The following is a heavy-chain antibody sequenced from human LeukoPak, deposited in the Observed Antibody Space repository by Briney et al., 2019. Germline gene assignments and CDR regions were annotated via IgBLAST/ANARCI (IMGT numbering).Heavy chain of an antibody. CDR2: ISGSGGST. V-gene: IGHV3-23*01. CDR3: AKGDSSGWYGGYY. CDR1: GFTFRSYW. Sequence: GGSPRLSCAVSGFTFRSYWMNWVRQAPGKGLEWVSAISGSGGSTYYADSVKGRFTISRDNSKNTLYLQMNSLRAEDTAVYYCAKGDSSGWYGGYYWGQGTLVTVSS. D-gene: IGHD6-19*01. J-gene: IGHJ4*02.